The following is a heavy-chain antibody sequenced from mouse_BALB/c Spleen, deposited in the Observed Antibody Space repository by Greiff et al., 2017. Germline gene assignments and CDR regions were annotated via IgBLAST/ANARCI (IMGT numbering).Heavy chain of an antibody. CDR1: GFTFSSYA. J-gene: IGHJ4*01. CDR2: ISSGGSYT. CDR3: ARRYDDYYAMDY. Sequence: DVKLVESGGGLVKPGGSLKLSCAASGFTFSSYAMSWVRQSPEKRLEWVAEISSGGSYTYYPDTVTGRFTISRDNAKNTLYLEMSSLRSEDTAMYYCARRYDDYYAMDYWGQGTSVTVSS. D-gene: IGHD2-12*01. V-gene: IGHV5-9-4*01.